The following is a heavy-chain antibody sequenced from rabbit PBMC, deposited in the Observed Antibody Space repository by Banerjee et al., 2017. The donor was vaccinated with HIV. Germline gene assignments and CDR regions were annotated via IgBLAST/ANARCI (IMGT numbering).Heavy chain of an antibody. CDR1: GFSFSSSYW. CDR3: ARGGYADSNYHAL. D-gene: IGHD8-1*01. J-gene: IGHJ6*01. CDR2: IYTGSGHT. V-gene: IGHV1S45*01. Sequence: QEQLEESGGDLVKPEGSLTLTCTASGFSFSSSYWICWVRQAPGKGLEWIGCIYTGSGHTYYANWAKGRFTISKTSSTTVTLQMTSLTAADTATYFCARGGYADSNYHALWGPGTLVTVS.